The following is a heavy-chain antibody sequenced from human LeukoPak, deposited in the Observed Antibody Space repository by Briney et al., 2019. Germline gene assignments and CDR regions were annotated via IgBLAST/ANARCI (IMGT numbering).Heavy chain of an antibody. CDR2: ISYSGTT. CDR3: ARVLDGSGTLFDY. CDR1: GGSVNNSPYY. Sequence: PSETLSLTCTVSGGSVNNSPYYWGWIRQPPGKGLEWIGTISYSGTTYYNPSLKSRVTITVDMSKNQFALKLNSVSAADTAVYYCARVLDGSGTLFDYWGQGTLVTVSS. J-gene: IGHJ4*02. D-gene: IGHD3-10*01. V-gene: IGHV4-39*06.